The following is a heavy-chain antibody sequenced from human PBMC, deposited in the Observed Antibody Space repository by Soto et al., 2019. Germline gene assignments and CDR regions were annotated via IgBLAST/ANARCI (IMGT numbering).Heavy chain of an antibody. D-gene: IGHD5-12*01. CDR2: IGGRGNSA. J-gene: IGHJ3*01. CDR1: GVIFTNYA. V-gene: IGHV3-23*01. CDR3: VREGRGSFDF. Sequence: GSLSLSCSASGVIFTNYAMNWVRQAPGKGLEWVSVIGGRGNSAYYADSVQGRFTISRDNSKNTLSLQMSSLTADDTAIYYCVREGRGSFDFWGRGTMVTVSS.